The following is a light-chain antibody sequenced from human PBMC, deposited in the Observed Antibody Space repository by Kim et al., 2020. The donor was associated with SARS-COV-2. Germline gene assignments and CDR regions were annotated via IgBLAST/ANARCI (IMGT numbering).Light chain of an antibody. CDR1: QSISTY. CDR2: GAS. CDR3: QQGYST. J-gene: IGKJ2*01. Sequence: DIQMTQSPSSLSASVGDRVTITCRASQSISTYLNWYQQKPGKAPKLLIYGASKGPSGVPSRFSGSGSGTDFTLTISTLQPEDFGTYYCQQGYSTFGQGTKLEI. V-gene: IGKV1-39*01.